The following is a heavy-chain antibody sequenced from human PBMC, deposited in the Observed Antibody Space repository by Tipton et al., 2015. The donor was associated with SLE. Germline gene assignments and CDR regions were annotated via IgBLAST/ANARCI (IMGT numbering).Heavy chain of an antibody. CDR3: ARHKWNDESKDWFDP. D-gene: IGHD1-1*01. V-gene: IGHV4-59*08. Sequence: TLSLTCTVSGGSISSYYWSWIRQPPGEGLEWIGYIYHSGSTNSNPSLKSRVTISVDSSKNQFSLELRSVTAADTAVYYCARHKWNDESKDWFDPWGQGTLVTVSS. CDR1: GGSISSYY. CDR2: IYHSGST. J-gene: IGHJ5*02.